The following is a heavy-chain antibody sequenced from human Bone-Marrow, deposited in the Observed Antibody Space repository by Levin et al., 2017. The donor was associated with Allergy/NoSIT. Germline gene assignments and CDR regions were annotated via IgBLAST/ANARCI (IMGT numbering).Heavy chain of an antibody. V-gene: IGHV3-48*03. CDR3: ARVGGELDPFDY. J-gene: IGHJ4*02. CDR1: GFTFSGYE. CDR2: ITSTGHIM. Sequence: LSLTCAVSGFTFSGYEMTWVRQAPEKGLEWVSYITSTGHIMYYADSVKGRFTISRDNARSSLYLQMNSLRAEDTAVYFCARVGGELDPFDYWGQGTLVTVSS. D-gene: IGHD2-2*03.